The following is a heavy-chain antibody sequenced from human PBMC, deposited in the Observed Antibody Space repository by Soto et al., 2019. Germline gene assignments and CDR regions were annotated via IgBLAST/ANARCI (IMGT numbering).Heavy chain of an antibody. D-gene: IGHD3-10*01. J-gene: IGHJ6*04. CDR1: GGSFSGYY. CDR3: ARGQEYGSGSFSPMDV. CDR2: INHSGST. V-gene: IGHV4-34*01. Sequence: SETLSLTCAVYGGSFSGYYWSWIRQPPGKGLEWIGEINHSGSTNYNPSLKSRVTISVDTSKNQFSLKLSSVTAADTAVYYCARGQEYGSGSFSPMDVWGEGTTVTASS.